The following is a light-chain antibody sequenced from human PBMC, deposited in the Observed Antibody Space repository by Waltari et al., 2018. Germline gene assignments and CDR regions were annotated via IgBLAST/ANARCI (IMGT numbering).Light chain of an antibody. CDR1: SNNVGYQG. V-gene: IGLV10-54*01. CDR3: SAWDSSLSAWV. J-gene: IGLJ3*02. CDR2: RNN. Sequence: QAGLTQPPSMSKDLRQTATLTCTGNSNNVGYQGAARLQQHQGHPPKLLSYRNNDRPSGISERFSASRSGNTASLTITGLQPEDEADYYCSAWDSSLSAWVFGGGTKLTVL.